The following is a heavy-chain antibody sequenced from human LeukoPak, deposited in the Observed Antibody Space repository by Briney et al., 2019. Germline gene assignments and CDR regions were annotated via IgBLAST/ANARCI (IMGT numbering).Heavy chain of an antibody. CDR3: AKDEGYCSSTSCSCDY. CDR1: GFTFSSYG. CDR2: ISGGGGST. V-gene: IGHV3-23*01. J-gene: IGHJ4*02. D-gene: IGHD2-2*01. Sequence: PGGSLRLSCAASGFTFSSYGMSWVRQAPGKGLEWVSGISGGGGSTYYADSVKGRFTISRDNSKNTLYLQMNSLRAEDTAVYYCAKDEGYCSSTSCSCDYWGQGTLVTVSS.